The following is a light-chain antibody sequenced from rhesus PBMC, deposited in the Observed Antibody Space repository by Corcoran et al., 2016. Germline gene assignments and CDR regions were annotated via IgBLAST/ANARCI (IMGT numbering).Light chain of an antibody. J-gene: IGKJ1*01. CDR1: QGISSY. CDR3: LQSSNWPWT. Sequence: DIQMTQSPSSLSASVGDRVTITCRASQGISSYLNWYQQKPGKAPKFLFYYANRLESGVPSRFSGGGSGTEFTLTISSLEPEAVGVYFCLQSSNWPWTFGQGTKMDIK. CDR2: YAN. V-gene: IGKV1-32*05.